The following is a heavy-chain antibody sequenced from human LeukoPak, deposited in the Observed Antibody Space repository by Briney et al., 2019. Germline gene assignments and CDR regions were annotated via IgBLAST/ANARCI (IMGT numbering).Heavy chain of an antibody. CDR2: INSDGSNS. CDR3: ARDSSILARYYFDY. J-gene: IGHJ4*02. V-gene: IGHV3-74*01. CDR1: GFTFSIYW. D-gene: IGHD2-15*01. Sequence: PGGPLRLSCAASGFTFSIYWMHWVRQALGKGLVWVSHINSDGSNSNYADSVKGRFTISRDNAKNSLYLQMNSLRAEDTAVYYCARDSSILARYYFDYWGQGTLVTVSS.